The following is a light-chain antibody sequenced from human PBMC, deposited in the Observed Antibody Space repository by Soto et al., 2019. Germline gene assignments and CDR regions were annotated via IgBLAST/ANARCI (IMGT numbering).Light chain of an antibody. CDR1: QVITND. Sequence: PWWLSKSVRDSVSSTSRASQVITNDLGWYQQKPGKAPKRLIYAASTLQSGVPSRFSGSGPGTEFTITISSLQPEDVATYYCRQLNTYPWTFGQGTKVDIK. J-gene: IGKJ1*01. V-gene: IGKV1-17*01. CDR3: RQLNTYPWT. CDR2: AAS.